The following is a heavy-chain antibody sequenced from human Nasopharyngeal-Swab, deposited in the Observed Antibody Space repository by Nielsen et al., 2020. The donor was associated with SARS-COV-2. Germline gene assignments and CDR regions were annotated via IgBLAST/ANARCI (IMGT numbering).Heavy chain of an antibody. Sequence: SETLSLTCTVSGGSISSGGYYWSWIRQPPGKGLEWIGYIYYSGSTNYNPSLKSRVTISVDTSKNQFSLKLSSVTAADTAVYYCAREGYGSSSLYYYYYYMDVWGKGTTVTVSS. CDR3: AREGYGSSSLYYYYYYMDV. J-gene: IGHJ6*03. CDR1: GGSISSGGYY. CDR2: IYYSGST. D-gene: IGHD6-6*01. V-gene: IGHV4-61*08.